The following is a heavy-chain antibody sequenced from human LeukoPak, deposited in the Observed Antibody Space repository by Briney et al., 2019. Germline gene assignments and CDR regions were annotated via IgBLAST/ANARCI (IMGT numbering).Heavy chain of an antibody. CDR1: GFTFSSYW. V-gene: IGHV3-74*01. Sequence: GGSLRLSCAASGFTFSSYWIHWVRQAPGKGLVWVSRIYSDATYYADSVKGQFTSSRDNAKNTLYLQMNSLRAEDTAVYYCARESYDSSGYYYGGEYDYWGQGTLVTVSS. D-gene: IGHD3-22*01. J-gene: IGHJ4*02. CDR2: IYSDAT. CDR3: ARESYDSSGYYYGGEYDY.